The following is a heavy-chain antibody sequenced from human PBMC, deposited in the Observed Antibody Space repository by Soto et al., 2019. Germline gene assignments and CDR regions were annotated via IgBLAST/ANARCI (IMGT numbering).Heavy chain of an antibody. J-gene: IGHJ4*02. D-gene: IGHD2-2*01. Sequence: PGGSLRLSCAASGFTFDDYAMHWVRQVPGKGLEWVSGISWNSGSIGYADSVKGRFTISRDNAKNSLYLQMNSLRAEDTALYYCARADCSSTSCYEFDYWGQGTLVTVSS. CDR1: GFTFDDYA. V-gene: IGHV3-9*01. CDR2: ISWNSGSI. CDR3: ARADCSSTSCYEFDY.